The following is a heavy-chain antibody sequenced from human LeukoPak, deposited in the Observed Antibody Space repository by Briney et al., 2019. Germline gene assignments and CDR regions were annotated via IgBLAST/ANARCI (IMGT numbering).Heavy chain of an antibody. CDR3: ARELGGYDILHYYYYYYMDV. J-gene: IGHJ6*03. Sequence: PSETLSLTCTVSGGSISSGDYYWSWIRQPPGKGLEWIGYIYYSGSTYYNTSLKSRVTISVDTSKNQFSLKLSSVTAADTAVYYCARELGGYDILHYYYYYYMDVWGKGTTVTVSS. CDR2: IYYSGST. V-gene: IGHV4-30-4*08. D-gene: IGHD5-12*01. CDR1: GGSISSGDYY.